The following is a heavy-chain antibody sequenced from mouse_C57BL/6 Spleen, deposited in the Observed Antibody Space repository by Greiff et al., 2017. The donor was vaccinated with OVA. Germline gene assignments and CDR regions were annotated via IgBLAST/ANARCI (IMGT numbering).Heavy chain of an antibody. CDR3: VYGSSYDYAMDY. CDR2: IYPGDGDT. J-gene: IGHJ4*01. Sequence: QVQLQQSGPELVKPGASVKISCKASGYAFSSSWMNWVKQRPGKGLEWIGRIYPGDGDTNYNGKFKGKATLTADKSSSTAYMQLSSLTSADSAVYFCVYGSSYDYAMDYWDQGTSVTVSS. V-gene: IGHV1-82*01. CDR1: GYAFSSSW. D-gene: IGHD1-1*01.